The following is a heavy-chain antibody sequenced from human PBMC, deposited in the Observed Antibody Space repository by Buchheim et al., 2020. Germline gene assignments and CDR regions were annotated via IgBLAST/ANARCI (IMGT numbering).Heavy chain of an antibody. CDR2: ISASGDNI. Sequence: VQLLESGGGLVQPGGSLRLSCAASGFTFSSYAMTWVRQAPGKGLEWVSAISASGDNIYYTDSVKGRFTISRDDSKNTLYLQMNSLRAEDTAVYYCAKGPGFFDWLTVDYWGQGTL. D-gene: IGHD3-9*01. J-gene: IGHJ4*02. CDR3: AKGPGFFDWLTVDY. CDR1: GFTFSSYA. V-gene: IGHV3-23*01.